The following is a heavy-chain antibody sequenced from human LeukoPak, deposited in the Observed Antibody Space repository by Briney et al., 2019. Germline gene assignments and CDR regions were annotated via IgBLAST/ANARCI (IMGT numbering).Heavy chain of an antibody. CDR2: IYSDNT. D-gene: IGHD5-24*01. CDR3: AKSGYNRFDY. CDR1: GFTVSSNS. V-gene: IGHV3-53*01. J-gene: IGHJ4*02. Sequence: GGSLRLSCTVSGFTVSSNSMSWVRQAPGKGLEWVSFIYSDNTHYSDSVKGRFTISRDNSKNTLYLQMISLRAEDTAVYYCAKSGYNRFDYWGQGTLVTVSS.